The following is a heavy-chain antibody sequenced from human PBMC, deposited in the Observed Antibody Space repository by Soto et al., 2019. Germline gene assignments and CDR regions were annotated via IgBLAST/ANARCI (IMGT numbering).Heavy chain of an antibody. CDR1: GGSISSGDYY. V-gene: IGHV4-30-4*01. Sequence: QVQLQESGPGLVKPSQTLSLTCTVSGGSISSGDYYWSWIRQPPGKGLEWIGYIYSSGSTYYNPSLKSRVTISVDTSKNQFSRKLSSVTAADTAVYYCARASGYGGKGTFDYWGQGTLVTVSS. D-gene: IGHD4-17*01. CDR2: IYSSGST. CDR3: ARASGYGGKGTFDY. J-gene: IGHJ4*02.